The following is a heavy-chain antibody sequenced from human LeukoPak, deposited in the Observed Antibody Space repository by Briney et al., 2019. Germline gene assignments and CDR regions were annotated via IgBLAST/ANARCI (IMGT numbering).Heavy chain of an antibody. D-gene: IGHD3-22*01. CDR3: ARSSHYYDSSGYLDY. CDR2: ISAYNGNR. V-gene: IGHV1-18*01. CDR1: GYTFSNFG. Sequence: ASVKVSCKTSGYTFSNFGISWVRQAPGQGLEWMGWISAYNGNRNYAQKLQGRVTMTTDTSTSTAYMELRSLRSDDTAVFYCARSSHYYDSSGYLDYWGQGTLVTVSS. J-gene: IGHJ4*02.